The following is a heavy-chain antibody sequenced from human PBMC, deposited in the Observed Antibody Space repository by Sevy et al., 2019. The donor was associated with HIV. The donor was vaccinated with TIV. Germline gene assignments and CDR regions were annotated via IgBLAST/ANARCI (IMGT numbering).Heavy chain of an antibody. CDR3: AKLLHYYDSSGYYHTSYYFDY. J-gene: IGHJ4*02. Sequence: GGSLRLSCAASGFTFSSYAMSWVRQAPGKGLEWVSAISGSGGSTYYADSVKGRFTISRDNSKNTLYLQMNSLRAEDTAVYYCAKLLHYYDSSGYYHTSYYFDYWCQGTLVTVSS. CDR2: ISGSGGST. D-gene: IGHD3-22*01. CDR1: GFTFSSYA. V-gene: IGHV3-23*01.